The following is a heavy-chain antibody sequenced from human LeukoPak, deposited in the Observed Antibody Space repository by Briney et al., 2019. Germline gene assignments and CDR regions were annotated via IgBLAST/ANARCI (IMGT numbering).Heavy chain of an antibody. CDR1: GGSIRSYC. Sequence: SETLSLTCTVSGGSIRSYCWSWIRQPPGKGLEWIGYIYYSGSTNYNPSLKSRVTISVDTSGNQFSLNVSSVTAADTAVYYCARVLPYSSGWGVDHWGQGTLVTVSS. D-gene: IGHD6-19*01. J-gene: IGHJ4*02. V-gene: IGHV4-59*01. CDR2: IYYSGST. CDR3: ARVLPYSSGWGVDH.